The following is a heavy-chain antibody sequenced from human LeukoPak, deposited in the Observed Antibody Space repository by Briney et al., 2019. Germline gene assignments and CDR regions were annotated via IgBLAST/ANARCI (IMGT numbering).Heavy chain of an antibody. CDR1: GYSISSGYY. J-gene: IGHJ6*03. CDR3: ARFIYYYYYMDV. Sequence: SETLSLTCTVSGYSISSGYYWGWIRPPPGKGLEWIGSIYHSGSTYYNPSLNSRVTISLDTSKNQVSLKLNSVTAADTAVYYCARFIYYYYYMDVWGKGTTVTISS. V-gene: IGHV4-38-2*02. CDR2: IYHSGST.